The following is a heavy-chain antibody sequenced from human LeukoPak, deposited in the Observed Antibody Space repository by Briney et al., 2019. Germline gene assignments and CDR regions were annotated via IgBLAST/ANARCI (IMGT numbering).Heavy chain of an antibody. D-gene: IGHD3-10*01. Sequence: SVKVSCKASGGTFSSYAISWVRQAPGQGLEWMGRIIPILGIANYAQKFQGRVTITADKSTSTAYMELSSLRSEDTAVYYCARVGGYYGSGSYHYYYYGMDVWGQGTTVTVSS. CDR3: ARVGGYYGSGSYHYYYYGMDV. V-gene: IGHV1-69*04. J-gene: IGHJ6*02. CDR2: IIPILGIA. CDR1: GGTFSSYA.